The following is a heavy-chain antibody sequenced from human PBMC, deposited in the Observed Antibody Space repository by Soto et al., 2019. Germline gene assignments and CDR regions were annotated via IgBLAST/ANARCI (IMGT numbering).Heavy chain of an antibody. D-gene: IGHD3-22*01. CDR2: ICYSGST. J-gene: IGHJ4*02. V-gene: IGHV4-39*01. Sequence: SETLSLTCTVSGGSISSSSYYWGWIRQPPGKGLEWIGSICYSGSTYYNPSLKSRVTISVDTSKNQFSLKLSSVTAADTAVYYCARIPDYYDSSGYPPYWGQGTLVTVSS. CDR1: GGSISSSSYY. CDR3: ARIPDYYDSSGYPPY.